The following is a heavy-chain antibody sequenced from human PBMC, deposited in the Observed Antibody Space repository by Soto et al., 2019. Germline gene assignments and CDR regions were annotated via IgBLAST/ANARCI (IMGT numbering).Heavy chain of an antibody. D-gene: IGHD5-18*01. CDR3: ARRRDGYSNDAFDI. CDR1: GFTFSSYS. CDR2: ISSSSSTI. Sequence: EVKLVESGGGLVQPGGSLRLSCAASGFTFSSYSMNWVRQAPGKGLEWVSYISSSSSTIYYADSVKGRFTISRDNAKNSLYLQMNSLRDEDTAVYYCARRRDGYSNDAFDIWGQGTMVTVSS. J-gene: IGHJ3*02. V-gene: IGHV3-48*02.